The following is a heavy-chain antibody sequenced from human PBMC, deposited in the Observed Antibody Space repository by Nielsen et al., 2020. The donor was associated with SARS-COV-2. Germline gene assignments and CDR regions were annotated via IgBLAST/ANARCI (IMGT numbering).Heavy chain of an antibody. Sequence: WIRQPPGKGLEWVSAISSNGGSTYYADSVKGRFTISRDNPKNTLYLQMSSLRAEDTAVYYCVKWGDSSSWYGAYYYYGMDVWGQGTTVTVSS. CDR2: ISSNGGST. D-gene: IGHD6-13*01. J-gene: IGHJ6*02. V-gene: IGHV3-64D*06. CDR3: VKWGDSSSWYGAYYYYGMDV.